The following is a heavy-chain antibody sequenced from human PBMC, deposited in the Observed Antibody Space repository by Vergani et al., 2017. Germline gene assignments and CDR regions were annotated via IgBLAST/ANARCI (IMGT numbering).Heavy chain of an antibody. CDR1: GYIFSNFW. V-gene: IGHV5-51*01. CDR2: IYPGDSEV. D-gene: IGHD3-10*01. J-gene: IGHJ3*01. Sequence: EKQLVQSGSETTKPGESLKISCQAFGYIFSNFWIGWVRQRPGRGLEWMGFIYPGDSEVKSNPTFRGQVIFSVDTSVNTAYLQWRSLQASDTATYFCASGGHGSENGGALQLWGQGTNITVSS. CDR3: ASGGHGSENGGALQL.